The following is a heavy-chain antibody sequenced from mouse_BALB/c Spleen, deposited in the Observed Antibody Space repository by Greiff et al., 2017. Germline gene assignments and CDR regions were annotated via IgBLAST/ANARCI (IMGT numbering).Heavy chain of an antibody. CDR2: INPSTGYT. CDR3: ARRGTVPPFDY. J-gene: IGHJ2*01. D-gene: IGHD1-1*01. V-gene: IGHV1-7*01. Sequence: QVQLKESGAELAKPGASVKMSCKASGYTFTSYWMHWVKQRPGQGLEWIGYINPSTGYTEYNQKFKDKATLTADKSSSTAYMQLSSLTSEDSAVYDCARRGTVPPFDYWGQGTTLTVSS. CDR1: GYTFTSYW.